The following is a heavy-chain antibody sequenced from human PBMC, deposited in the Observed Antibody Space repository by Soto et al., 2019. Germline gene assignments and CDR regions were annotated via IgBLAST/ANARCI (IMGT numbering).Heavy chain of an antibody. CDR3: ARESEYGSGNGFDY. D-gene: IGHD3-10*01. CDR2: ISAYNGNT. V-gene: IGHV1-18*04. Sequence: VASVKVSCKASGYTFTSYGISWVRQAPGQGLEWMGWISAYNGNTNYAQKLQGRVTMTTDTSTGTAYMELRSLRSDDTAVYYCARESEYGSGNGFDYWGQGTLVTVSS. CDR1: GYTFTSYG. J-gene: IGHJ4*02.